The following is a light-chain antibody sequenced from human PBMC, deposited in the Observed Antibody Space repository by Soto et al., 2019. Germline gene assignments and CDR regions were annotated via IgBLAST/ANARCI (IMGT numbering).Light chain of an antibody. CDR3: CSYAGSSTFYV. V-gene: IGLV2-23*01. CDR1: SSDVGSYNL. J-gene: IGLJ1*01. Sequence: QSVLTQPASVSGSPGQSITISCTGTSSDVGSYNLDSWYQQHPGKAPKLMIYEGSKRPSGVSNRFSGSKSGNTASLTISGLQAEDEADYYCCSYAGSSTFYVFGTGTKVTVL. CDR2: EGS.